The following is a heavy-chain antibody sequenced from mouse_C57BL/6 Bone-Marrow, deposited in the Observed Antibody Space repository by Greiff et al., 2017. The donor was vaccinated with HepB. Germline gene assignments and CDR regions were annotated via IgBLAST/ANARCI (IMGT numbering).Heavy chain of an antibody. CDR1: GYTFTSYW. V-gene: IGHV1-7*01. CDR3: AREDYGSSYYFDY. Sequence: VQLQQSGAELAKPGASVKLSCKASGYTFTSYWMHWVKQRPGQGLEWIGYINPSSGYTKYNQKFKDKATLTADKSSSTAYMQLSSLTYEDSAVYYCAREDYGSSYYFDYWGQGTTLTVSS. D-gene: IGHD1-1*01. CDR2: INPSSGYT. J-gene: IGHJ2*01.